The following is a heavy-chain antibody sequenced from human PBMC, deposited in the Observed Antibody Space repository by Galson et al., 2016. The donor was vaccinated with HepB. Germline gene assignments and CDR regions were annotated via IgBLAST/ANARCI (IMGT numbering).Heavy chain of an antibody. V-gene: IGHV1-69*13. Sequence: SVKVSCKASGDSFNRYSISWVRQAPGHGLEWMGGIIPIFGTPDYAQKLQGRVIITADVSTSTSYMELSSLRFEDTAVYYCATLSYDVVTGYQYFFDPGGQGTLVTVSS. D-gene: IGHD3-9*01. J-gene: IGHJ5*02. CDR3: ATLSYDVVTGYQYFFDP. CDR1: GDSFNRYS. CDR2: IIPIFGTP.